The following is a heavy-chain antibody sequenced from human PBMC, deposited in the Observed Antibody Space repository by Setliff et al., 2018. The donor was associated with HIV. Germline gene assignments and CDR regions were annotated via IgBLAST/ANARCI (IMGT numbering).Heavy chain of an antibody. CDR2: IKSKRDGGTI. D-gene: IGHD3-16*01. Sequence: GGSLRLSCAVSGFILGEDWMSWVRQAPGKGLEWLGRIKSKRDGGTIDYTAPVKGRFTISRDDSKNTLYLEMNNLKTEDTAVYYCTTDRFVWGQGTLVTVSS. V-gene: IGHV3-15*01. CDR1: GFILGEDW. J-gene: IGHJ4*02. CDR3: TTDRFV.